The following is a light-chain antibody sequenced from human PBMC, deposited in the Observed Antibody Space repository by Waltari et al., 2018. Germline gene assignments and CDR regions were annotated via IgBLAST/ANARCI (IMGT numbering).Light chain of an antibody. CDR3: HQYGRSPLT. Sequence: EIVLTQSPATLSLSPGETATLSCGASHSVTASYVACYQHKPGLAPRLLIYDATDRAPGIPGRFSGSGSGTDFTLTISGVEPEDFAVYYCHQYGRSPLTFGGGTKVEI. CDR2: DAT. CDR1: HSVTASY. J-gene: IGKJ4*01. V-gene: IGKV3D-20*01.